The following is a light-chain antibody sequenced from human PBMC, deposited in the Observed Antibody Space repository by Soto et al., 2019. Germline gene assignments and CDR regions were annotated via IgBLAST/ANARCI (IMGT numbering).Light chain of an antibody. Sequence: DIQMTQSPSTLSASVGDRVTITCRASQTISAWLAWYQQKPGKAPKLLIYDASILETGVPSRFSGSGSGTECPLTISSLQPDDFATYYCQQYDSYLRTFGQGTKVEFK. CDR1: QTISAW. CDR3: QQYDSYLRT. J-gene: IGKJ1*01. CDR2: DAS. V-gene: IGKV1-5*01.